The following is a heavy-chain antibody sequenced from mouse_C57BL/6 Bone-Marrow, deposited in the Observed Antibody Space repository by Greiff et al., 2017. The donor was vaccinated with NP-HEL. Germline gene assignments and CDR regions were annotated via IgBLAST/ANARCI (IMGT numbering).Heavy chain of an antibody. J-gene: IGHJ4*01. V-gene: IGHV1-55*01. D-gene: IGHD2-2*01. CDR2: IYPGSGST. Sequence: QVQLQQPGAELVKPGASVKMSCKASGYTFTSYWITWVKQRPGQGLEWIGDIYPGSGSTNYNEKFKSKATLTVDTSSSTDYMQLSSLTSEDSAVYYCARWNYGYDNAMDYWGQGTSVTVSS. CDR3: ARWNYGYDNAMDY. CDR1: GYTFTSYW.